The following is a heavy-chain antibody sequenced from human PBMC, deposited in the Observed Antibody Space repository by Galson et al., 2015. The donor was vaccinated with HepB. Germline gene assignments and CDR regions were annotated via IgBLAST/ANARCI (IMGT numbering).Heavy chain of an antibody. CDR3: ASPARISGYYYFDAFDI. CDR1: GGTFSSCA. V-gene: IGHV1-69*13. Sequence: SVKVSCKASGGTFSSCAISWVRQAPGQGLEWMGGIIPIFGTENYAQKFQGRVTITADESTSTAYMELSSLRSEDTAVYYCASPARISGYYYFDAFDIWGQGTMVTVSS. CDR2: IIPIFGTE. D-gene: IGHD3-22*01. J-gene: IGHJ3*02.